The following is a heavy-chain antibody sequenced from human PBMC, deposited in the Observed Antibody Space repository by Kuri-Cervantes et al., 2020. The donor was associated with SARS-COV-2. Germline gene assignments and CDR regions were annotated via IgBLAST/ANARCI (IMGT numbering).Heavy chain of an antibody. D-gene: IGHD2-15*01. CDR3: AKDSAMVGRGYMDV. V-gene: IGHV3-30-3*01. J-gene: IGHJ6*03. CDR2: VSYDGSSK. Sequence: LSLTCAASGFIFNRFAIQWVRQAPGKGLEWVAVVSYDGSSKYYADSVKGRFTISRDNSKNTVYLQMNSLRAEDTAVYYCAKDSAMVGRGYMDVWGKGTTVTVSS. CDR1: GFIFNRFA.